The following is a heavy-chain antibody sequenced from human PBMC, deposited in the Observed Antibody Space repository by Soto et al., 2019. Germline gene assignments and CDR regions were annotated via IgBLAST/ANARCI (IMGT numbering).Heavy chain of an antibody. CDR2: IWYDGSNK. CDR1: GFTFSSYG. V-gene: IGHV3-33*01. J-gene: IGHJ4*02. D-gene: IGHD6-19*01. Sequence: QVQLVESGGGVVQPGRSLRLSCAASGFTFSSYGMHWVRQAPGKGLEWVAVIWYDGSNKYYADSVKGRFTISRDNSKNTLYLQMNRLRAEDTAVYYCARDSIAVAGTFDYWGQGTLVTVSS. CDR3: ARDSIAVAGTFDY.